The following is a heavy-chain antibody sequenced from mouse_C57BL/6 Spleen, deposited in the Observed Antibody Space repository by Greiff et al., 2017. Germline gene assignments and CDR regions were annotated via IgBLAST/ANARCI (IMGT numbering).Heavy chain of an antibody. CDR2: IHPNSGST. CDR1: GYTFTSYW. Sequence: DQLQQPGAELVKPGASVKLSCKASGYTFTSYWMHWVKQRPGQGLEWIGMIHPNSGSTNYNEKFKSKATLTVDKSSSTAYMQLSSLTSEDSAVYYCARSGANYGNSFDYWGQGTTLTVSS. J-gene: IGHJ2*01. D-gene: IGHD2-1*01. V-gene: IGHV1-64*01. CDR3: ARSGANYGNSFDY.